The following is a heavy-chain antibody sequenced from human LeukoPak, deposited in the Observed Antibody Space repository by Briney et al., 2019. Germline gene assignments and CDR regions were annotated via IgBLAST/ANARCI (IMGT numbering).Heavy chain of an antibody. CDR3: ARELFSSGSCPDG. D-gene: IGHD3-10*01. J-gene: IGHJ4*02. Sequence: GRSLRLSCSASGFTFSYYAIHWVRQAPGKGLEWVALIWSDGSNKYYADSVKGRITISRDNSKSTVYLQMNSLRAEDTAVHYCARELFSSGSCPDGWGQGTLVTVSS. V-gene: IGHV3-33*01. CDR1: GFTFSYYA. CDR2: IWSDGSNK.